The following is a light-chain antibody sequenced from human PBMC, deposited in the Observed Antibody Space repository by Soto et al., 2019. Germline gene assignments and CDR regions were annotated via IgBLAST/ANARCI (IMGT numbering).Light chain of an antibody. V-gene: IGKV3-15*01. J-gene: IGKJ1*01. CDR3: QQYNNWPPWT. Sequence: EIVMTQSPATLSVSPGERATLSCRASQSVSSTLAWYQQKHGQAPRLLIYGASTRATGIPARFIGSGSGTEFTLTISSLQSEDFSVYYCQQYNNWPPWTFGQGTKVEIK. CDR1: QSVSST. CDR2: GAS.